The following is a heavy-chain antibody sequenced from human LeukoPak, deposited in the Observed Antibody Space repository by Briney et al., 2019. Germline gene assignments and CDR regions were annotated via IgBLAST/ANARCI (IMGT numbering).Heavy chain of an antibody. J-gene: IGHJ4*02. D-gene: IGHD6-19*01. CDR1: GFTFSNYW. V-gene: IGHV3-7*01. CDR2: IKEEGSRI. Sequence: GGSLRLSCAGTGFTFSNYWMNWVRQAPGKGLEWVANIKEEGSRINYVDSVKGRFTISRDNAKNSVYLQMYNLRAEDTAVYYCVGSSGWLFDYWGQGILVAVSS. CDR3: VGSSGWLFDY.